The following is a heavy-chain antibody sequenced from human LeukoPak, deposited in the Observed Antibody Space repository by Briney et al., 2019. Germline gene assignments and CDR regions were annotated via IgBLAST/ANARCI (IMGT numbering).Heavy chain of an antibody. V-gene: IGHV1-2*02. CDR3: ARDIRRVNSITIFVQGLY. Sequence: GASVKVSCKASGYTFTGYYMHWVRQAPGQGLEWMEWINPNSGGTNYAQKFQGRVTMTRDTSISTAYMELSRLRSDGTAVYYCARDIRRVNSITIFVQGLYWGQGTLVTVSS. D-gene: IGHD3-3*01. CDR1: GYTFTGYY. CDR2: INPNSGGT. J-gene: IGHJ4*02.